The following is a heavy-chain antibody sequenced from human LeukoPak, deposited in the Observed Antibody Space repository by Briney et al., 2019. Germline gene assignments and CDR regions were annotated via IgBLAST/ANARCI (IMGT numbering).Heavy chain of an antibody. V-gene: IGHV4-59*01. D-gene: IGHD4-17*01. Sequence: SETLSLTCTVSGGSISSYYWSWIRQPPGKGLEWIGYIYYSGSTNYNPSVKSRVTISVDTSKNQFSLKLSSVTAADTAVYYCARDLYDYGDYFDAFDIWGQGTMVTVSS. CDR2: IYYSGST. CDR3: ARDLYDYGDYFDAFDI. J-gene: IGHJ3*02. CDR1: GGSISSYY.